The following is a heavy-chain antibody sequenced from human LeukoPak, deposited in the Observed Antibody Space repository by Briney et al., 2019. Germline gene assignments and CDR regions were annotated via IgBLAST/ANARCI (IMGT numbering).Heavy chain of an antibody. CDR1: GFTFDDYA. CDR2: ISWDGGST. Sequence: SGGSLRLSCAASGFTFDDYAMHWVRHAPGKGLEWVSLISWDGGSTYYADSVKGRFTISRDNSKNSLYLQMNSLRAEDTALYYCAKDGVGATGYFDYWGQGTLVTVSS. V-gene: IGHV3-43D*03. J-gene: IGHJ4*02. CDR3: AKDGVGATGYFDY. D-gene: IGHD1-26*01.